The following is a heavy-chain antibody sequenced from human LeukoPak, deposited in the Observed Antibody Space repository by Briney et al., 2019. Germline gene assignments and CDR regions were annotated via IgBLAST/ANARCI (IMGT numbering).Heavy chain of an antibody. CDR3: ARVSTAVVPDY. D-gene: IGHD5-18*01. V-gene: IGHV3-7*01. J-gene: IGHJ4*02. Sequence: GGSLRLSCAASGFTFSNYWMSWVRQAPGKGLEWVANIKQDGSEKYYVDSVKGRFTISRDNAKNTLYLQMNSLRAADTAVYYCARVSTAVVPDYWGQGTLVTVSS. CDR2: IKQDGSEK. CDR1: GFTFSNYW.